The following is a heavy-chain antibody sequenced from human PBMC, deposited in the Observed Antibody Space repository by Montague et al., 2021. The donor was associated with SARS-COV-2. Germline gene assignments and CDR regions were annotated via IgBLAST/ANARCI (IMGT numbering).Heavy chain of an antibody. CDR3: ALAVAGRGGYDY. V-gene: IGHV6-1*01. CDR1: GDSVSSNRAA. CDR2: TYYRSKWYY. Sequence: CAISGDSVSSNRAAGNWLRQSPLRGREWRGRTYYRSKWYYEYAVSLKSRITINPDTSKNQFSLQVKSMTPEDTAVYYCALAVAGRGGYDYWGQGTLVTVSS. D-gene: IGHD6-19*01. J-gene: IGHJ4*02.